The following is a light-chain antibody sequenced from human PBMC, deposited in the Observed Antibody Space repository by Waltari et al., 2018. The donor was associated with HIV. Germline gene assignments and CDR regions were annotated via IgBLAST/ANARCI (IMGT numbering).Light chain of an antibody. CDR1: SSDVGGYNY. CDR2: EVS. V-gene: IGLV2-14*01. CDR3: SSYTSSSTVV. J-gene: IGLJ2*01. Sequence: QSALTQPASVSGSPGQSITISCTGTSSDVGGYNYVSWYQQHPGKAPKLMIYEVSNRPSVASNRFSGSKSGNTASLTISGLQAEDEADYYCSSYTSSSTVVFGGGTKLTVL.